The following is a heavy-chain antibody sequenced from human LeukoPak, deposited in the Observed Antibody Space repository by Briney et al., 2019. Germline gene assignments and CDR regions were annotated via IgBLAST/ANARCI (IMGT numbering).Heavy chain of an antibody. V-gene: IGHV1-18*01. Sequence: ASVKLSCKDSGYSFTNNRHSWARQAPEQGLEGMGWISPYNGKTNYVRKLQGRVTMTTDTSTPTAYLELRSLGSDDTAVYYCARDRGLRWCPDYWGQGTLVTVSS. CDR3: ARDRGLRWCPDY. CDR1: GYSFTNNR. J-gene: IGHJ4*02. D-gene: IGHD2-21*01. CDR2: ISPYNGKT.